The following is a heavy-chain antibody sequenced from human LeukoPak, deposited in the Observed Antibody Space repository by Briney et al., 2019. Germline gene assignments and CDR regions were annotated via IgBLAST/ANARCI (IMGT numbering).Heavy chain of an antibody. J-gene: IGHJ2*01. CDR3: AKDGLPIVVVPAAVGVGWYFDL. Sequence: PGGSLRLSCAASGFTFSSYGMHWVRQAPGKGLEWMAFIRYDGSNKYYADSVKGRFTISRDNSKNTLYLQMNSLRAEDTAVYYCAKDGLPIVVVPAAVGVGWYFDLWGRGTLVTVSS. V-gene: IGHV3-30*02. CDR1: GFTFSSYG. CDR2: IRYDGSNK. D-gene: IGHD2-2*01.